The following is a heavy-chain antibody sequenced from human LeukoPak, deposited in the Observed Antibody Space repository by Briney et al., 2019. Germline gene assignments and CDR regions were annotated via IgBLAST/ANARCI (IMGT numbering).Heavy chain of an antibody. CDR2: IYHSGST. CDR1: GGSISSSNW. CDR3: AREPPSGSLSSLDWFDP. Sequence: PSETLSLTCAVSGGSISSSNWWSWVRQPPGKGLEWIGEIYHSGSTNYNPSLKSRVTISVDKSKNQFSLKLSSVTAADTAVYYCAREPPSGSLSSLDWFDPWGQGTLVTVSS. V-gene: IGHV4-4*02. J-gene: IGHJ5*02. D-gene: IGHD1-26*01.